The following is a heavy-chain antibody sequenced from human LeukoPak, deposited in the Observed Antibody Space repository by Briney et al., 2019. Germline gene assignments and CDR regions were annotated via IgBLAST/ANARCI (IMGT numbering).Heavy chain of an antibody. CDR2: ISGDGGNS. J-gene: IGHJ4*02. Sequence: PGGSLRLSCAASGFTFDDFAMHWVRQAPGKGLEWVSLISGDGGNSYYADSVKGRFTISRDNSKNSLYLQMNSLRTEDTALYHCAKALIAAQADYWGQGTLVT. CDR1: GFTFDDFA. CDR3: AKALIAAQADY. V-gene: IGHV3-43*02. D-gene: IGHD6-6*01.